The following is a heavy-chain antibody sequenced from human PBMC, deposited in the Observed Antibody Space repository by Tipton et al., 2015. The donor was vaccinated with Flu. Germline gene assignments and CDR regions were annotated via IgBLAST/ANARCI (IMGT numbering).Heavy chain of an antibody. CDR3: ASYYYDSSGYYQAGSSYFDY. CDR1: GGSISSGGYY. J-gene: IGHJ4*02. Sequence: TLSLTCTVSGGSISSGGYYWSWIRQHPGKGLEWIGYIYYSGSTYYNPSLKSRVTISVDTSKNQFSLKLSSVTAADTAVYYCASYYYDSSGYYQAGSSYFDYWGQGTLVTVSS. CDR2: IYYSGST. V-gene: IGHV4-31*03. D-gene: IGHD3-22*01.